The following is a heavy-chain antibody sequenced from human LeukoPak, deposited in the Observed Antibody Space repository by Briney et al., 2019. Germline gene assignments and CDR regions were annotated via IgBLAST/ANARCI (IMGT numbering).Heavy chain of an antibody. J-gene: IGHJ4*02. V-gene: IGHV3-30*18. CDR1: GFTFSSYG. CDR2: ISYDGSNK. Sequence: GGSLRLSCAASGFTFSSYGMHWVRQAPGKGLEWVAVISYDGSNKYYADSVKGRFTISGDNSKNTLYLQMNSLRAEDTAVYYCAKGGYSSGFAFDYWGQGTLVTVSS. CDR3: AKGGYSSGFAFDY. D-gene: IGHD6-19*01.